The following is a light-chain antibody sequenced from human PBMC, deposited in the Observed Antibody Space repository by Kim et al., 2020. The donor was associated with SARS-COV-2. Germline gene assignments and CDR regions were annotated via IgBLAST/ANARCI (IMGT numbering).Light chain of an antibody. V-gene: IGKV3-20*01. CDR2: GAS. CDR3: QQYGSSPGT. Sequence: SPGEGDTLSCRASQSVSGSYLAWYQQNPGQAPRLLIFGASSRATGIPDRFSGSGSGTDFPLTINRLEPEDFAVYYCQQYGSSPGTFGGGTKVDIK. CDR1: QSVSGSY. J-gene: IGKJ4*01.